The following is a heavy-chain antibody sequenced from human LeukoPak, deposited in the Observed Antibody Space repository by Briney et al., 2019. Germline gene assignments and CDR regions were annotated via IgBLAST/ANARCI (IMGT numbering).Heavy chain of an antibody. J-gene: IGHJ6*03. V-gene: IGHV3-48*03. Sequence: GGSLRLSCAASGFTFSSYEMNWVRQAPGKGLEWVSYISSSGSTIYYADSVKGRFTISRDNAKNSLYLQMNSLRAEDTAVYYFSRAIKEITMVRGVIITVTGQNYYYMDVWGKGTTVTISS. CDR1: GFTFSSYE. D-gene: IGHD3-10*01. CDR2: ISSSGSTI. CDR3: SRAIKEITMVRGVIITVTGQNYYYMDV.